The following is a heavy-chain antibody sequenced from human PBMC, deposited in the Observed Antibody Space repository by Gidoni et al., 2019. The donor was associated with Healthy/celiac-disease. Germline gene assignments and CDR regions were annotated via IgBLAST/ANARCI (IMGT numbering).Heavy chain of an antibody. Sequence: QVQLQQWGAGLLKPSETLSLTCAVYGGSFSGYYWSWIRQPPGKGLEWTGEINHSGSTNYTPSLKSRVTISVDTSKNQFSLKLSSVTAADTAVYYCARGGSSSSPGNFDYWGQGTLVTVSS. J-gene: IGHJ4*02. D-gene: IGHD6-6*01. CDR1: GGSFSGYY. V-gene: IGHV4-34*01. CDR3: ARGGSSSSPGNFDY. CDR2: INHSGST.